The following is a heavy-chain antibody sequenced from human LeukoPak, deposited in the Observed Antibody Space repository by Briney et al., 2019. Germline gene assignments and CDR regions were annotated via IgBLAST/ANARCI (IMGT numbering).Heavy chain of an antibody. V-gene: IGHV3-23*01. CDR2: ITASGGST. CDR1: GFTFSSCG. Sequence: QTGGSLRLSCAASGFTFSSCGMSWVRQAPGKGLQWVSAITASGGSTYYADSVKGRFTISRDNSKNTLFLQMNSLRAEDTAVYYCAKRGVTRPIDSWGQGTLVTVSS. D-gene: IGHD4-23*01. J-gene: IGHJ4*02. CDR3: AKRGVTRPIDS.